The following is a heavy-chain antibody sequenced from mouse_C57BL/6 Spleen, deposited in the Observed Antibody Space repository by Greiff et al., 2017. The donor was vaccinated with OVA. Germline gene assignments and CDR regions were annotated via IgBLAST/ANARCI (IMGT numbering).Heavy chain of an antibody. V-gene: IGHV1-53*01. Sequence: QVQLQQPGTELVKPGASVKLSCKASGYTFTSYWMHWVKQRPGQGLEWIGNINPSNGGTNYNEKFKSKATLTVDKSSSTAYMQLSSLTSEDSAVYYGARSGYYGSSPHWYFDVWGTGTTVTVSS. J-gene: IGHJ1*03. CDR1: GYTFTSYW. CDR2: INPSNGGT. CDR3: ARSGYYGSSPHWYFDV. D-gene: IGHD1-1*01.